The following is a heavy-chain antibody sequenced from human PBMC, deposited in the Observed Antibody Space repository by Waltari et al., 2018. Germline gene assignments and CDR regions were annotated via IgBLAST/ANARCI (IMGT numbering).Heavy chain of an antibody. J-gene: IGHJ4*02. CDR3: ARGGGGIGDY. Sequence: EVQLVESGGGLVQPGGSLRLSCAASGFTFSSYWMHWVRQVPGKGLVCVSRINRYDSGTNYADSVKGRFTISRDNAKNTLYLQMNSLRAEDTAVYYCARGGGGIGDYWGQGTLVIVSS. CDR2: INRYDSGT. V-gene: IGHV3-74*01. D-gene: IGHD6-13*01. CDR1: GFTFSSYW.